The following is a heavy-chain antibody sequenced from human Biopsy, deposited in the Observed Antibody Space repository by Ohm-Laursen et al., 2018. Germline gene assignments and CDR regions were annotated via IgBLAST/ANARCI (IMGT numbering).Heavy chain of an antibody. D-gene: IGHD6-6*01. CDR2: IMPAFGVV. J-gene: IGHJ6*02. CDR1: GGNLRSYG. CDR3: ARGEAARVNDNYRYRLDH. Sequence: SSVKVSCKTSGGNLRSYGISWVRQAPGQGLEWMGGIMPAFGVVNYGQNFEGRVTIDADDSTTTVDLSSLTSEDTAVYYCARGEAARVNDNYRYRLDHWGQGTTVVVSS. V-gene: IGHV1-69*13.